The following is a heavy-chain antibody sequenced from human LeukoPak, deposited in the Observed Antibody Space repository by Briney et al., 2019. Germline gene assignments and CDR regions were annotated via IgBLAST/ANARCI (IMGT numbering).Heavy chain of an antibody. Sequence: SETLSLTCTVSGGSVSNYYWSWVRQPPGKGLEYIGYIYHSGTTNYNPSLKSRVAMSLDTSKNQFSLKLSSVTAADTALYYCATGSSYPPGELDYWGQGSLVTVSS. CDR1: GGSVSNYY. CDR3: ATGSSYPPGELDY. J-gene: IGHJ4*02. D-gene: IGHD1-7*01. V-gene: IGHV4-59*02. CDR2: IYHSGTT.